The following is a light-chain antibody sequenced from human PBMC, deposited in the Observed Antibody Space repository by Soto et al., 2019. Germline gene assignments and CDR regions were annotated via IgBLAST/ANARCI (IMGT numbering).Light chain of an antibody. CDR3: QPYNNWPLT. CDR2: DTS. Sequence: IVLTQSPGTLSLSPGEGATLSCRASQGICDTLAWYQHKPGQTPRLLIYDTSTRATGVPTRFSGGRSGAEFTLTINSLQSEDFAVYYCQPYNNWPLTFGGGTKVDIK. V-gene: IGKV3-15*01. CDR1: QGICDT. J-gene: IGKJ4*01.